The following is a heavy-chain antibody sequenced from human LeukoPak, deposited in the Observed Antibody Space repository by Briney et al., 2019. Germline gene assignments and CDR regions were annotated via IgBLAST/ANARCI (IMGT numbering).Heavy chain of an antibody. J-gene: IGHJ3*02. CDR2: IYYSGST. CDR3: ARAPQQLVGAFDI. Sequence: SETLSLTCTVSGGSISSYYWSWIRQPPGKGLEWIGYIYYSGSTNYNPSLKSRVTISVDTSKNQFSLKLSSVTAADTAVYYCARAPQQLVGAFDIWGQGTMVTVSS. V-gene: IGHV4-59*08. CDR1: GGSISSYY. D-gene: IGHD6-13*01.